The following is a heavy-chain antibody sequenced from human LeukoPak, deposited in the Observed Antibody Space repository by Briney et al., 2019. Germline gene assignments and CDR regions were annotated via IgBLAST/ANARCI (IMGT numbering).Heavy chain of an antibody. J-gene: IGHJ4*02. D-gene: IGHD3-10*01. CDR3: ARESSGLMVRGAYFDY. V-gene: IGHV3-30-3*01. Sequence: PGRSLRLSCAASGFTFSSYAMHWVRQAPGKGLEWVAVISYDGSNKYYADSVKGRFTISRDNSKNTLYLQMNSLRAEDTAVYYCARESSGLMVRGAYFDYWGQGTLVTVSS. CDR1: GFTFSSYA. CDR2: ISYDGSNK.